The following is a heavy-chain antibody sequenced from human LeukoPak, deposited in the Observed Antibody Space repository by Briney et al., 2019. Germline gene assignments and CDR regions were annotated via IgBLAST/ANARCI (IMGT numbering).Heavy chain of an antibody. CDR2: ISGSGGST. Sequence: GGSLRLSCAASGFSFSHYALHWVRQAPGKGLEWVSAISGSGGSTYYADSVKGRFTISRDNSKNTLYLQMNSLRAEDTAVYYCAKGVTVIAVAGTSGAGGQGTLVTVSS. CDR1: GFSFSHYA. V-gene: IGHV3-23*01. CDR3: AKGVTVIAVAGTSGA. D-gene: IGHD6-19*01. J-gene: IGHJ4*02.